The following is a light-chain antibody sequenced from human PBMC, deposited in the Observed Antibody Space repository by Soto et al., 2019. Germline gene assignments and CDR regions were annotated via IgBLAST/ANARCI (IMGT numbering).Light chain of an antibody. CDR1: QSVSSK. Sequence: EIELTQSPATLSVSPGERATLSCRASQSVSSKLAWYQQKPGQAPRLLIYGASTRATGIPARFSGSGSGTEFTLTIRSLQSEDFAVYYCQQYNNWPPITFGQGTRREIK. CDR2: GAS. J-gene: IGKJ5*01. V-gene: IGKV3-15*01. CDR3: QQYNNWPPIT.